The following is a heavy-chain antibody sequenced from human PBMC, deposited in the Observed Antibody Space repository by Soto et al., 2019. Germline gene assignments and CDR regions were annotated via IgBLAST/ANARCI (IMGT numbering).Heavy chain of an antibody. CDR1: GFTFGYYA. D-gene: IGHD3-10*01. Sequence: PGGSLRLSCTASGFTFGYYAMSWFRQAPGKGLEWVGFIRSKAYGGTTEYAASVKGRFTISRDDSKSIAYLQMNSLKTEDTAVYYCTRVGLLWFGEEPSYFDYWGQGTLVTVSS. CDR3: TRVGLLWFGEEPSYFDY. CDR2: IRSKAYGGTT. J-gene: IGHJ4*02. V-gene: IGHV3-49*03.